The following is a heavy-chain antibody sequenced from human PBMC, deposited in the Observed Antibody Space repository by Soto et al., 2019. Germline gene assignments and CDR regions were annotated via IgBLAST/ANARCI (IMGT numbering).Heavy chain of an antibody. CDR1: GGSFSGYY. V-gene: IGHV4-34*01. CDR3: AVVDTAMVPFDY. CDR2: INHSGST. J-gene: IGHJ4*02. D-gene: IGHD5-18*01. Sequence: SETLSLTCAVYGGSFSGYYWTWIRQPPGTGLEWIGEINHSGSTNYNPSLKSRVTISVDTSKNQFSLKLTSVTAADTAVYYCAVVDTAMVPFDYWGQGTLVTVSS.